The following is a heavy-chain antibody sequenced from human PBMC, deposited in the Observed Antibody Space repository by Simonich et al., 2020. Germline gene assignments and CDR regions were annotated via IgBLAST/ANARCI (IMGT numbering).Heavy chain of an antibody. D-gene: IGHD6-13*01. Sequence: QVQLQQWGAGLLKPSETLSLTCAVYGGSFSGYYWSWIRQPPGKGLEWIGEINHSESTKYNPSLKRRVTISVDTSKNQFSLKLSSVTAADTAVYYCARGLRVAAAGTAFQHWGQGTLVTVSS. CDR2: INHSEST. CDR1: GGSFSGYY. CDR3: ARGLRVAAAGTAFQH. V-gene: IGHV4-34*01. J-gene: IGHJ1*01.